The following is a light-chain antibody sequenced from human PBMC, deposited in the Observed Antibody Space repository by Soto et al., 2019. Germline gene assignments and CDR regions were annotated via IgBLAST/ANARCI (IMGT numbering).Light chain of an antibody. J-gene: IGKJ4*01. V-gene: IGKV3D-20*02. CDR2: DAS. CDR3: HPGLSIPPT. CDR1: QTVRNNY. Sequence: RWPANQSLNTGERATLSCRASQTVRNNYLAWYQQKPGQAPRLLIYDASSRATGIPDRFSGGGSGTDFTLTISRLEPEDFPLYYCHPGLSIPPTLGGRTK.